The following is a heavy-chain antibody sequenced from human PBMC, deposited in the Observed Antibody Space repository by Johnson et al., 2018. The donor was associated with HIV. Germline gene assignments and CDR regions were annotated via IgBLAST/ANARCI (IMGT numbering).Heavy chain of an antibody. CDR2: ISSSGSTI. CDR1: GFTFSDYN. CDR3: VKEAITMEVDI. Sequence: VQVVESGGGLVQPGGSLRLSCATSGFTFSDYNMNWIRQAPGKGLEWISYISSSGSTIYYADSVNGRFTISRDNAKTSLYLQMNSLRAEDMALYFCVKEAITMEVDIWGQGTTVTVSS. V-gene: IGHV3-11*01. J-gene: IGHJ3*02. D-gene: IGHD3-10*01.